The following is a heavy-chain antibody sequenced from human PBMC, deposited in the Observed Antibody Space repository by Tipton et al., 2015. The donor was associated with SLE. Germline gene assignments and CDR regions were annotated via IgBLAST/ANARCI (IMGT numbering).Heavy chain of an antibody. D-gene: IGHD3-22*01. Sequence: TLSLTCAVYGGSFSGYYWSWIRQHPGKGLEWIGYIYYSGSTYYNPSLKSRVTISVDTSKNQFSLKLSSVTAADTAVYYCASLNYYDSSGLDYWGQGTLVTVSS. CDR1: GGSFSGYY. CDR2: IYYSGST. CDR3: ASLNYYDSSGLDY. V-gene: IGHV4-31*11. J-gene: IGHJ4*02.